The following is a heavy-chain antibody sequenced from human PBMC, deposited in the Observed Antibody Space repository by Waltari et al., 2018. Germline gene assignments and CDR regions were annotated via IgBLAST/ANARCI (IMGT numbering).Heavy chain of an antibody. CDR2: IFSNGEK. V-gene: IGHV2-26*01. CDR1: GFSLTNARMG. CDR3: ARATAVANYYFFYMDV. D-gene: IGHD5-18*01. J-gene: IGHJ6*03. Sequence: QVTLKESGPVLVKPTETLTLTCTVSGFSLTNARMGVSWIRQPPGKALEWLAHIFSNGEKSYSTALMSRLTISKDTAKSQVVLTMTNMDPVDTATYYCARATAVANYYFFYMDVWGKGTTVTVSS.